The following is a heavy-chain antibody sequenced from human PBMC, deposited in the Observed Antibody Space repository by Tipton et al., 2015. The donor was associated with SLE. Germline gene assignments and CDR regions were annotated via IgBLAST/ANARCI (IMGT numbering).Heavy chain of an antibody. D-gene: IGHD3-3*01. CDR3: ARGFWNGLYIGYLDS. Sequence: SLRLSCTASGFTFSSQEMNWVRQAPGKGLEWVSYISSGGTFIHYADAVKGRFTISRDNAKNSLYLQMNSLRAEDTAVYYCARGFWNGLYIGYLDSWGQAAPVTVSS. CDR1: GFTFSSQE. V-gene: IGHV3-48*03. CDR2: ISSGGTFI. J-gene: IGHJ4*02.